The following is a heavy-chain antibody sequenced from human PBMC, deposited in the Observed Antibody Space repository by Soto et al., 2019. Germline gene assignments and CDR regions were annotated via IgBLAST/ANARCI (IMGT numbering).Heavy chain of an antibody. CDR3: ARSHELGLFDY. CDR2: IYYSGST. D-gene: IGHD1-7*01. V-gene: IGHV4-39*01. CDR1: GGSISSSSYY. J-gene: IGHJ4*02. Sequence: SETLSLTCTVSGGSISSSSYYWGWIRQPPGKGLEWIGSIYYSGSTYYNPSLKSRVTISVDTSKNQFSLKLSSVTAADTAVYYCARSHELGLFDYWGQGTLVTVSS.